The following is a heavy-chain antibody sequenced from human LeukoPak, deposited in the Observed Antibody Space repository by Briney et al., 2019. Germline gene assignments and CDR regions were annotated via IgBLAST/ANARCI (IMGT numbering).Heavy chain of an antibody. V-gene: IGHV1-2*06. J-gene: IGHJ4*02. CDR2: INPNSGGT. CDR3: AIVYCSSTSCSFDY. Sequence: ASVKASCKASGYTFTGYYMHWVRQAPGQGLEWMGRINPNSGGTNYAQKFQGRVTMTRDTSISTAYMELSRLRSDDTAVYYCAIVYCSSTSCSFDYWGQGTLVTVSS. CDR1: GYTFTGYY. D-gene: IGHD2-2*01.